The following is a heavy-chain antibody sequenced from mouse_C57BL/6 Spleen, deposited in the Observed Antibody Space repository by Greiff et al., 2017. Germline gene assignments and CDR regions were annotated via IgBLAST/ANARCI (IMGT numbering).Heavy chain of an antibody. CDR2: INPSTGGT. V-gene: IGHV1-42*01. J-gene: IGHJ2*01. D-gene: IGHD2-4*01. Sequence: VQLQQSGPELVKPGASVKISCKASGYSFTGYYMNWVKQSPEKSLEWIGEINPSTGGTTYNQKFKAKATLTVDKSSSTAYMQLKSLTSEDSAVYYCARGLRRGFDYWGQGTTPTVSS. CDR3: ARGLRRGFDY. CDR1: GYSFTGYY.